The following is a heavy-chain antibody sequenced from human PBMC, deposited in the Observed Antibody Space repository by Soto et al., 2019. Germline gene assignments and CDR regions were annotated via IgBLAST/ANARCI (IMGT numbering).Heavy chain of an antibody. V-gene: IGHV1-18*01. Sequence: ASVKVSCKASGYTFTSYGISWVRQAPGQGLEWMGWISAYNGNTNYAQKHQGRVTMTTDTSTSTAYMELRSLRSDDTAVYYCARDVGITIFGVVNDAFDIWGQGTVVTVSS. CDR3: ARDVGITIFGVVNDAFDI. D-gene: IGHD3-3*01. J-gene: IGHJ3*02. CDR2: ISAYNGNT. CDR1: GYTFTSYG.